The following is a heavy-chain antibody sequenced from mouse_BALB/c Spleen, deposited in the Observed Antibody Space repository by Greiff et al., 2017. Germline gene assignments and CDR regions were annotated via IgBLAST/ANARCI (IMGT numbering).Heavy chain of an antibody. J-gene: IGHJ3*01. D-gene: IGHD2-4*01. CDR3: ARGAYDYDAGFAY. CDR1: GFTFSSYA. Sequence: EVKLMESGGGLVKPGGSLKLSCAASGFTFSSYAMSWVRQTPEKRLEWVASISSGGSTYYPDSVKGRFTISRDNARNILYLQMSSLRSEDTAMYYCARGAYDYDAGFAYWGQGTLVTVSA. V-gene: IGHV5-6-5*01. CDR2: ISSGGST.